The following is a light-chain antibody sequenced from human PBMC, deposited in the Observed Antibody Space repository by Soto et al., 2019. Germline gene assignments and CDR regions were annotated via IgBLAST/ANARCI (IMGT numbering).Light chain of an antibody. CDR1: QIGNTNY. CDR3: QQYYRYPWT. Sequence: EMVLTQSPGTLSLSPGERATLHCRASQIGNTNYLAWYQQRPGQPPRLLIYSVFTRANGTPDRFSGSGSGTDFTLTISRLAPEDSALYYCQQYYRYPWTFGQGTKVEI. V-gene: IGKV3-20*01. J-gene: IGKJ1*01. CDR2: SVF.